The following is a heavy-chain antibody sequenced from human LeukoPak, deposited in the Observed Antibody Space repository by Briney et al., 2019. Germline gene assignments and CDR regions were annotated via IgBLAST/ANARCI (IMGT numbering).Heavy chain of an antibody. CDR1: GGSVSSGSYY. V-gene: IGHV4-61*01. Sequence: SETLSLTCTVSGGSVSSGSYYWSWIRQPPGKGLEWIGYIFYSGSTNYNPSLKSRVTMSIGTSKDQFSLKLNSVTAADTAVYYCARRKAVRPRDYYFDYWGQGTLVTVSS. CDR2: IFYSGST. D-gene: IGHD6-6*01. CDR3: ARRKAVRPRDYYFDY. J-gene: IGHJ4*02.